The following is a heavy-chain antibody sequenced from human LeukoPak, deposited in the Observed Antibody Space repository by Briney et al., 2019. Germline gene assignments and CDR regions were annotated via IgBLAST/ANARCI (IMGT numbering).Heavy chain of an antibody. CDR2: IYYSGST. J-gene: IGHJ2*01. Sequence: PSETLSLTCTVSGVSVSSGSYYWSWIRQPPGKGLEWIGYIYYSGSTNYNPSLKSRVTISVDTSKNQFSLKLSSVTAADTAVYYCARVPLPGIAAAAPNWYFDLWGRGTLVTVSS. CDR3: ARVPLPGIAAAAPNWYFDL. V-gene: IGHV4-61*01. CDR1: GVSVSSGSYY. D-gene: IGHD6-13*01.